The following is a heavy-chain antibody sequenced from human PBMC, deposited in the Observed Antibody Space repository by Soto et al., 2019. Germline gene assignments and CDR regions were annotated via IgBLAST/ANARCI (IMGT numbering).Heavy chain of an antibody. CDR3: ARESEDLTSNFDY. J-gene: IGHJ4*02. V-gene: IGHV3-21*06. CDR2: ISSTTNYI. CDR1: GFTFTRYS. Sequence: PGGSLRLSCASSGFTFTRYSMNWVRQAPGKGLEWVSSISSTTNYIYYGDSMKGRFTISRDNAKNSLYLEMNSLRAEDTAVYYCARESEDLTSNFDYWGQGTLVTVSS.